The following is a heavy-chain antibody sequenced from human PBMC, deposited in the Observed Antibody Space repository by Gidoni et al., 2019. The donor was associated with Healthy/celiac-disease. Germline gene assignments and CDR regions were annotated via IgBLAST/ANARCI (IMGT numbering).Heavy chain of an antibody. Sequence: EVQLVESGGGLVQPGGSLRLSCAASGFTFSSYAMSWVRQAPGKGLEWVSAISGSGGSTYYADSVKGRFTISRDNSKNTLYLQMNSLRAEDTAVYYCAKVDTAAESLTYHWYFDLWGRGTLVTVSS. D-gene: IGHD5-18*01. J-gene: IGHJ2*01. CDR1: GFTFSSYA. CDR3: AKVDTAAESLTYHWYFDL. CDR2: ISGSGGST. V-gene: IGHV3-23*04.